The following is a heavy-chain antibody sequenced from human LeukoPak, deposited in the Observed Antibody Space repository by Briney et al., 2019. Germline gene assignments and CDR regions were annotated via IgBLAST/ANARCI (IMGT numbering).Heavy chain of an antibody. D-gene: IGHD3-22*01. CDR2: INWNGGST. CDR1: GFTFDDYG. CDR3: AREGLSGYYLNWFDP. V-gene: IGHV3-20*04. J-gene: IGHJ5*02. Sequence: PGGSLRLSCAASGFTFDDYGMSWVRQAPGKGLEWVSGINWNGGSTGYADSVKGRFTISRDNAKNSLYLQMNSLRAEDTAIYYCAREGLSGYYLNWFDPWGQGTLVTVSS.